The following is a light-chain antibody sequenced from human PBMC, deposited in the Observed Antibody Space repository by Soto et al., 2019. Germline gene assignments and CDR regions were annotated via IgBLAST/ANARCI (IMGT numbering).Light chain of an antibody. Sequence: QLVLTQSPSASASLGASVKLTCTLSSGHSNYAIAWHQQQPEKGPRYLMKLNSDGSHNKGYGIPDRFSGSSSGAERYLTISSLQSEDEADYYCQTWGTGIVIFGGGTKLTVL. V-gene: IGLV4-69*01. CDR3: QTWGTGIVI. CDR2: LNSDGSH. CDR1: SGHSNYA. J-gene: IGLJ2*01.